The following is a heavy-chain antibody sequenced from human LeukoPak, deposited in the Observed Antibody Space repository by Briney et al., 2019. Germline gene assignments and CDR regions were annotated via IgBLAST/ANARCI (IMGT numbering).Heavy chain of an antibody. V-gene: IGHV3-23*01. J-gene: IGHJ4*02. CDR1: GFTFSSYA. Sequence: PGGSLRLSCAASGFTFSSYAMSWVRQAPGKGLEWVSAISGSGGSTYYADSVKGRFTISRDNSKNTLYLQMNSLRAEDTAVYYCAHNLKNYCSSTSCYTGLGYWGQGTLVTVSS. CDR2: ISGSGGST. D-gene: IGHD2-2*02. CDR3: AHNLKNYCSSTSCYTGLGY.